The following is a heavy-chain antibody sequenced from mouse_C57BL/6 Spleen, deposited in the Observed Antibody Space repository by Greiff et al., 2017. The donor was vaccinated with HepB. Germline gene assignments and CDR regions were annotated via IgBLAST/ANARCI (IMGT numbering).Heavy chain of an antibody. V-gene: IGHV1-4*01. CDR2: INPSSGYT. J-gene: IGHJ4*01. CDR3: ARHYGNLYAMDY. CDR1: GYTFTSYT. D-gene: IGHD2-1*01. Sequence: VQLQQSGAELARPGASVKMSCKASGYTFTSYTMHWVKQRPGQGLEWIGYINPSSGYTKYNQKFKDKATLTADKSSSTAYMQLSSLTSEDSAVYYCARHYGNLYAMDYWGQGTSVTVAS.